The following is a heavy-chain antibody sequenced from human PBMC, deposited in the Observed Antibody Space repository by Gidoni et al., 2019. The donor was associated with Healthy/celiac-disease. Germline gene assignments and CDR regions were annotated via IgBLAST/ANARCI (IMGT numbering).Heavy chain of an antibody. D-gene: IGHD6-6*01. CDR1: GGSFSGYY. V-gene: IGHV4-34*01. CDR2: INHSGST. Sequence: QVQLQQWGAGLLKPSETLSLPCAVYGGSFSGYYWRWIRQPPGKGLEWIGEINHSGSTNYNPSLKSRVTISVDTSKNQFSLKLSSVTAADTAVYYCAREPTRRIAARPFRYWFDPWGQGTLVTVSS. J-gene: IGHJ5*02. CDR3: AREPTRRIAARPFRYWFDP.